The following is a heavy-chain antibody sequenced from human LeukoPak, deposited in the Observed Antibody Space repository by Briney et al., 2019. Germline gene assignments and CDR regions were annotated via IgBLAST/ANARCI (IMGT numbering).Heavy chain of an antibody. D-gene: IGHD4-17*01. Sequence: GGSLRLSYALSGLNIRNYWMHWVRQAPGKGLVWVSRMNDDGSGISYADSVKGRFTISRDHAKNTLYLQMNSLRAEDTAVYYCARETTVSREWYFDLWGRGTLVTVAS. CDR2: MNDDGSGI. CDR3: ARETTVSREWYFDL. V-gene: IGHV3-74*01. J-gene: IGHJ2*01. CDR1: GLNIRNYW.